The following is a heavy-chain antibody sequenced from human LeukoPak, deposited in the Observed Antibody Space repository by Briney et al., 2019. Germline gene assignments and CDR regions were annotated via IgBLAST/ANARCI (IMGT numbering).Heavy chain of an antibody. V-gene: IGHV1-2*02. CDR3: ATDMPLAVAGPNAFDI. CDR2: INPNSGGT. CDR1: GYTFTGYY. D-gene: IGHD6-19*01. J-gene: IGHJ3*02. Sequence: RASVKVSCKASGYTFTGYYMHWVRQAPGQGLEWMGWINPNSGGTNYAQKFQGRVTMTRDTSISTAYMELSRLRSDDTAVYYCATDMPLAVAGPNAFDIWGQGTMVTVSS.